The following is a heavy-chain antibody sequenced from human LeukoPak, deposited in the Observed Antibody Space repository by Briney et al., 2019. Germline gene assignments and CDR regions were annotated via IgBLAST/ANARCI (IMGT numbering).Heavy chain of an antibody. D-gene: IGHD4-17*01. J-gene: IGHJ4*02. CDR2: ISGSGGST. CDR1: GFTFSSYG. CDR3: AKAQDGDYVSTIFDY. V-gene: IGHV3-23*01. Sequence: PGGSLRLSCAASGFTFSSYGMHWVRQAPGKGLDWVSAISGSGGSTYYADSVKGRFTISRDNSKNTLYLQMNSLRAEDTAVYYCAKAQDGDYVSTIFDYWGQGTLVTVSS.